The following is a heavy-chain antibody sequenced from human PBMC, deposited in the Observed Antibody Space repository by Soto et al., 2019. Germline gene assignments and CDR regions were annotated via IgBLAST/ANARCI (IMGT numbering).Heavy chain of an antibody. CDR2: INHSGST. J-gene: IGHJ5*02. D-gene: IGHD2-21*02. CDR1: GGSFSGYY. Sequence: SETLSLTCAVYGGSFSGYYWSWIRQPPGKGLEWIGEINHSGSTNYNPSLKSRVTISVDTSKNQFSLKLSSVTAADTAVYYCAKTFDSGGNSVMGSWGQGTLVTVSS. V-gene: IGHV4-34*01. CDR3: AKTFDSGGNSVMGS.